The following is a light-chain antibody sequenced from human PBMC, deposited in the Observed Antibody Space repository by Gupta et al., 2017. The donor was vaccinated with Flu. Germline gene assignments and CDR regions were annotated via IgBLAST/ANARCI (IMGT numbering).Light chain of an antibody. CDR3: QTWDSGTGV. V-gene: IGLV3-1*01. CDR2: QDT. CDR1: KLGNNF. J-gene: IGLJ2*01. Sequence: SPGTTASITCSGDKLGNNFVSWYQQKPGQSPILVIYQDTRRPSGIPERFSGSNSGDTATLTISGTQAMDEADFYCQTWDSGTGVFGGGTKLTVL.